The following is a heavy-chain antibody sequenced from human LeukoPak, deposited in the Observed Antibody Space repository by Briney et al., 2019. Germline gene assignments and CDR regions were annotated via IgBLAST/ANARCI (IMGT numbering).Heavy chain of an antibody. D-gene: IGHD3/OR15-3a*01. Sequence: GASVKVSCKASGYTFSGYYIHWVRQAPGEGLEWMGRINPNSGGTNDAQKFQGRVTMTWDASISTAYMELSSLRSADTAVYYCARESGRGTGEFDFWGRGTLVTVSS. V-gene: IGHV1-2*06. CDR1: GYTFSGYY. CDR3: ARESGRGTGEFDF. J-gene: IGHJ4*02. CDR2: INPNSGGT.